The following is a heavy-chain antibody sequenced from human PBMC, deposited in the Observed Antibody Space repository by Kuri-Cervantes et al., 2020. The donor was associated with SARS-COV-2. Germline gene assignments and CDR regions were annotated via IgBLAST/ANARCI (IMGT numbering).Heavy chain of an antibody. CDR2: INSDGSST. CDR3: ARAEYDPHHYYYYMDV. Sequence: GESLKISCAASGFTFSSYWMHWVRQAPGKGLVWVSRINSDGSSTSYADSVKGRFTISRDNAKNSLYLQMNSLRAEDTALHHCARAEYDPHHYYYYMDVWGKGTTVTVSS. D-gene: IGHD2/OR15-2a*01. V-gene: IGHV3-74*01. J-gene: IGHJ6*03. CDR1: GFTFSSYW.